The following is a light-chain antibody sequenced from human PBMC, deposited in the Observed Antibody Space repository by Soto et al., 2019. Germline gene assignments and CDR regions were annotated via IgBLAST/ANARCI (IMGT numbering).Light chain of an antibody. CDR2: DAS. J-gene: IGKJ4*01. V-gene: IGKV3-15*01. CDR3: QQCRNWPLT. CDR1: QNVYNN. Sequence: EIVMTQSPATLSVSPGEGATLSCKASQNVYNNLAWYQQRPGQPPRLLIYDASTRATGISARFRGSGYGTEFTLTISSLQSEDFAVYFCQQCRNWPLTFGGGTKVEIK.